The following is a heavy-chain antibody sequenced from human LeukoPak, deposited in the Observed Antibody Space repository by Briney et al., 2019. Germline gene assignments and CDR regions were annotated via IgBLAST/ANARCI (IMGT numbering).Heavy chain of an antibody. J-gene: IGHJ4*02. CDR2: MNPNSGNT. CDR1: GYTFTSYD. V-gene: IGHV1-8*01. CDR3: ARVRRAFFWSGHEEYFDY. D-gene: IGHD3-3*01. Sequence: ASVKVSCKASGYTFTSYDINWVRQATGQGLEWMGWMNPNSGNTGYAQKFQGRVTMTRNTSISTAYMELSSLRSEDTAVYYCARVRRAFFWSGHEEYFDYWGQGTLVTVSS.